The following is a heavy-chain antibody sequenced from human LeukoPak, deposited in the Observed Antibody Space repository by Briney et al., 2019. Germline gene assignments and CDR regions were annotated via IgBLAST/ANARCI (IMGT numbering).Heavy chain of an antibody. CDR3: AEGCDSSGYSFDY. D-gene: IGHD3-22*01. CDR2: ISYDGSNK. V-gene: IGHV3-30*18. J-gene: IGHJ4*02. Sequence: PGGSLRLSCAASGFTFSSYGMHWVRQAPGKGLEWVAVISYDGSNKYYADSVKGRFTISRDSSKNTLYLQMNSLRAEDTAVYYCAEGCDSSGYSFDYWGQGTLVTVSS. CDR1: GFTFSSYG.